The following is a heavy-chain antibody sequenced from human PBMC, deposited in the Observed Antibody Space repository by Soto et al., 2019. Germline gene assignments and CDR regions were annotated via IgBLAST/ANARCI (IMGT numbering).Heavy chain of an antibody. CDR3: ARVRAPYYYDSSGRFDY. Sequence: QVQLVQSGAEVKKPGASVKVSCKASGYTFTSYGISWVRQAPGQGLEWMGWISAYNGNTNYAQRLQGRVTMTTDTSTSTAYMELRSLSSDDTAVYYCARVRAPYYYDSSGRFDYWFQGTLVTVSS. V-gene: IGHV1-18*01. CDR2: ISAYNGNT. D-gene: IGHD3-22*01. J-gene: IGHJ4*02. CDR1: GYTFTSYG.